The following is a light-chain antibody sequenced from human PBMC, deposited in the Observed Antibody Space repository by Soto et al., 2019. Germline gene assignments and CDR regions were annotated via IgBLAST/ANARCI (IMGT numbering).Light chain of an antibody. V-gene: IGKV3-15*01. CDR2: GAF. CDR1: QSVSSN. J-gene: IGKJ2*01. Sequence: EIVMTQSPATLSVSPGERATLSCRASQSVSSNLAWYQQKPGQAPRLLIYGAFTRATGIPARFSGSGSGTEFTLTISSLQSEDFAVYYCQQCNNWPPVTFGQGTKLEIK. CDR3: QQCNNWPPVT.